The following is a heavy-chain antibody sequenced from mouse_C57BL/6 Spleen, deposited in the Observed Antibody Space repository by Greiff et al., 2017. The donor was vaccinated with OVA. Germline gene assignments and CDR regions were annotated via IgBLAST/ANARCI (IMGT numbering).Heavy chain of an antibody. D-gene: IGHD1-2*01. Sequence: EVKLMESGEGLVKPGGSLKLSCAASGFTFSSYAMSWVRQTPEKRLEWVAYISSGGDYIYYADTVKGRFTISRDNARNTLYLQMSSLKSEDTAMYYCERGYNSDWYFDVWGTGTTVTVSS. CDR1: GFTFSSYA. CDR3: ERGYNSDWYFDV. CDR2: ISSGGDYI. V-gene: IGHV5S21*01. J-gene: IGHJ1*03.